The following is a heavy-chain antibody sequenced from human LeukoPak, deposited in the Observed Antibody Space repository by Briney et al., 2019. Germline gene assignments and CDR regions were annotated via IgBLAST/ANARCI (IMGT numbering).Heavy chain of an antibody. CDR2: ISGSGASE. V-gene: IGHV3-23*01. J-gene: IGHJ6*02. CDR1: GFTFSSYA. Sequence: PGGSLRLSCAASGFTFSSYAMSWVRQAPGKGLESLSAISGSGASECNADSEKGRFNISRDNSKNTLYLQMNSQRAEDTAVYYCAKVRVPGTRPSSYYYYYYGMDVWGQGTTVTVSS. CDR3: AKVRVPGTRPSSYYYYYYGMDV. D-gene: IGHD1-1*01.